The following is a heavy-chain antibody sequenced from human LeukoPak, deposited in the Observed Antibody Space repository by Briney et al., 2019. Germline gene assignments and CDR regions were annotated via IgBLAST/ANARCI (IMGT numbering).Heavy chain of an antibody. V-gene: IGHV1-8*02. CDR3: ARGLRYYGSWSMGLYYYYYGMDV. D-gene: IGHD3-10*01. Sequence: ASVKVSCKASGYTFTSYDINWVRQATGQGLEWMGWMNPNSGNTGYAQKFQGRVTMTRNTSISTAYMELSSLRSEDTAVYYCARGLRYYGSWSMGLYYYYYGMDVWGQGTTVTVSS. J-gene: IGHJ6*02. CDR1: GYTFTSYD. CDR2: MNPNSGNT.